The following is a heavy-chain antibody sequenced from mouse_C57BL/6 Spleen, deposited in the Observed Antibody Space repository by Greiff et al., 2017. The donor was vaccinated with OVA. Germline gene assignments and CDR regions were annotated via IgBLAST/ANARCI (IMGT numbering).Heavy chain of an antibody. CDR3: ARRDYVSSWYFDD. Sequence: VQLQQPGAELVKPGASVKMSCKASGYTFTSYWITWVKQRPGQGLEWIGDIYPGSGSTNYNEKFKSKATLTVDTSASTAYMQLSSLTSEDSAVDYYARRDYVSSWYFDDWGTGTTVTVSS. CDR1: GYTFTSYW. CDR2: IYPGSGST. V-gene: IGHV1-55*01. D-gene: IGHD1-1*01. J-gene: IGHJ1*03.